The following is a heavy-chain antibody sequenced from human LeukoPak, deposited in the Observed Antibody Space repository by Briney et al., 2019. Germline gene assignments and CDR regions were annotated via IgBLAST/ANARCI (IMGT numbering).Heavy chain of an antibody. CDR2: ISGSGGNT. J-gene: IGHJ4*02. CDR3: AKSPIYDFWSGYYADY. CDR1: GFTFSSYA. D-gene: IGHD3-3*01. Sequence: WGSLRLSCAASGFTFSSYAMSWVRQAPGKGLEWVSAISGSGGNTYYADSVKGRFTISRDNSKNTLYLQMNSLRAEDTAVYYCAKSPIYDFWSGYYADYWGQGTLVTVSS. V-gene: IGHV3-23*01.